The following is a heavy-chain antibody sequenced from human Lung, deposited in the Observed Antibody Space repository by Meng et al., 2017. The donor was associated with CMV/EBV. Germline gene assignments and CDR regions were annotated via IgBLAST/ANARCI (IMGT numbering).Heavy chain of an antibody. CDR2: ISSSSSYI. CDR1: GFTFSSYS. CDR3: ARVVVPATLGMDV. D-gene: IGHD2-2*01. J-gene: IGHJ6*02. V-gene: IGHV3-21*01. Sequence: GEXXKISCAASGFTFSSYSMNWVRQAPGKGLEWVSSISSSSSYIYYADSVKGRFTISRDNAKNSLYLQMNSLGAEDTAVYYCARVVVPATLGMDVWGQGNXVNGSS.